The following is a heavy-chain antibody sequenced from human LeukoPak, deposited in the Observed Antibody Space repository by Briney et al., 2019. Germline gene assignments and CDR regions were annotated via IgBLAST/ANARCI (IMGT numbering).Heavy chain of an antibody. CDR1: GGSISSGDYY. CDR2: IYYSGST. J-gene: IGHJ5*02. D-gene: IGHD3-16*01. CDR3: ARVFAILGPVGDIIWFDP. Sequence: SETLSLTCTVSGGSISSGDYYWSWIRQPPGKGLEWIGYIYYSGSTYYNPSLKSRVTISVDTSKNQFSLKLSSVTAADTAVYYCARVFAILGPVGDIIWFDPWGQGTLVTVSS. V-gene: IGHV4-30-4*08.